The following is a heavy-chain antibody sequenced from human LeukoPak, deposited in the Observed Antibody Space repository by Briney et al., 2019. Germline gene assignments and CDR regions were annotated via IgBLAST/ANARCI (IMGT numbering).Heavy chain of an antibody. CDR2: IRSKAYGGTT. V-gene: IGHV3-49*03. J-gene: IGHJ4*02. Sequence: PGRSLRLSCTASGFTFGDYAMSWFRQAPGKGLEWVGFIRSKAYGGTTEYAATVKGRFIISRDDSKSSVYLQMNSLKTEDTAVYYCTREHSYHYDNSGSDYWGQGALVTVSS. CDR3: TREHSYHYDNSGSDY. D-gene: IGHD3-22*01. CDR1: GFTFGDYA.